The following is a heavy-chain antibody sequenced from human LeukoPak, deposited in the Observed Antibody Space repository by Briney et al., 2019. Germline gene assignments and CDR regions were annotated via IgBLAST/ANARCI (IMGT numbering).Heavy chain of an antibody. CDR2: INPNSGGT. J-gene: IGHJ4*02. V-gene: IGHV1-2*02. CDR3: AREGGSIVGATHGY. CDR1: GYTFTSYG. Sequence: ASVKVSCKASGYTFTSYGISWVRQAPGQGLEWMGWINPNSGGTNYAQKFQGRVTMTRDTSISTAYTELSRLRSDDTAVYYCAREGGSIVGATHGYWGQGTLVTVSS. D-gene: IGHD1-26*01.